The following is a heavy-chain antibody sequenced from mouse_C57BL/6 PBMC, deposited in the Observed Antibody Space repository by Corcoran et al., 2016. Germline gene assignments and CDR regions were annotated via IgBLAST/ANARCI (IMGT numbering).Heavy chain of an antibody. D-gene: IGHD3-1*01. J-gene: IGHJ4*01. Sequence: EVQLQQSGPELVKPGASVKISCKASGYTFTDYYMNWVKQSHGKSLEWIGDINPNNGGTSYNQKFKGKATLTVDKSSSTAYMELRSLTSEDSAVYYGGGYLMDDCGQGTSVTVSS. V-gene: IGHV1-26*01. CDR3: GGYLMDD. CDR1: GYTFTDYY. CDR2: INPNNGGT.